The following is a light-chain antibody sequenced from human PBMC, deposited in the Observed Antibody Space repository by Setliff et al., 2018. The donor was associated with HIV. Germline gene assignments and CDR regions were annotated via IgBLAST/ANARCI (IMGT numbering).Light chain of an antibody. J-gene: IGLJ1*01. CDR1: SSDVGAYNF. CDR3: CSYAGSSTYI. V-gene: IGLV2-11*01. CDR2: DVY. Sequence: QSVLTQPRSVSGSPGQSVTFSCTGSSSDVGAYNFVSWYQQLPGKAPKLIIYDVYRRPSGVPDRFSGSKSGDTASLTVSGLQSEDEADYYCCSYAGSSTYIFGTGTKVTVL.